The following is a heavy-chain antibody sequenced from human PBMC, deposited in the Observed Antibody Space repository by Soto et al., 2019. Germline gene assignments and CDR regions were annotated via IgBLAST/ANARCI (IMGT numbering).Heavy chain of an antibody. D-gene: IGHD3-10*01. CDR2: ISWNGAAT. Sequence: EVQLVESGGGLVQPGGSLRLSCAASGFTLDDYAIHWDRQAPGKGLEWVSGISWNGAATGYVDSVKGRFSISRDNTKNTLYLQMDSLRSEDTAVYYCANLPLYGSGFDCWGQGTLVTVSS. V-gene: IGHV3-9*01. CDR3: ANLPLYGSGFDC. CDR1: GFTLDDYA. J-gene: IGHJ4*02.